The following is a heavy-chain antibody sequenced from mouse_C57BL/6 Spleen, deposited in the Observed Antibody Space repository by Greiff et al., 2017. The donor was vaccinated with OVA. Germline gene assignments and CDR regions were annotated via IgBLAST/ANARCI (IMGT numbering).Heavy chain of an antibody. Sequence: EVMLVESEGGLVQPGSSMKLSCTASGFTFSDYYMAWVRQVPEKGLEWVANINYDGSSTYYLDPLKSRFIISRDNAKNILYLQMSSLKSEDTATYYCAREGYFDYWGQGTTLTVSS. CDR3: AREGYFDY. CDR1: GFTFSDYY. J-gene: IGHJ2*01. V-gene: IGHV5-16*01. CDR2: INYDGSST.